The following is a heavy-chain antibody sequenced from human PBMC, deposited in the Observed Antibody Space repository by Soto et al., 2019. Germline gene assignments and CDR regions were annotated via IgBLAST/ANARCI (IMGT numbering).Heavy chain of an antibody. CDR2: ISGSGGST. CDR3: VQASQYSRSWYTVDY. J-gene: IGHJ4*02. CDR1: GFTFSSYA. D-gene: IGHD6-13*01. Sequence: EVQLVESGGGLVQPGGSLRLSCAGSGFTFSSYAMRWVRQAPGKGLEWVSAISGSGGSTYYADSVKGRFTISRDNSKNTLYVQLNSLRAEDTAVYYCVQASQYSRSWYTVDYWGQGTLVNVSS. V-gene: IGHV3-23*04.